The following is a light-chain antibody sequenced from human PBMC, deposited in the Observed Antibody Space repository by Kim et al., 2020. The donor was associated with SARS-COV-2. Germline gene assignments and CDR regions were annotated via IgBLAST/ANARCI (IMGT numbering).Light chain of an antibody. CDR1: QSFGGD. V-gene: IGKV3-15*01. Sequence: EIVLTQSPATLSVSPGERVTLSCRASQSFGGDLAWYQQKPGQAPRLLIYGASTRATGVPDRFSGRGSGTEFILTISSLQSEDFALYYCQNYNDWPPWTFSQGTKVDIK. CDR3: QNYNDWPPWT. CDR2: GAS. J-gene: IGKJ1*01.